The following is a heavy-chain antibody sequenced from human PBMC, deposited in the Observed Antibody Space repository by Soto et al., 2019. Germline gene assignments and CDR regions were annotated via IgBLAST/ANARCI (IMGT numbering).Heavy chain of an antibody. V-gene: IGHV4-34*01. Sequence: GKGLEWVGEINHSGSTNYNPSLKSRVTISLDTSKNQFSLKLSSVTAADTAVYYCARGFRFQAKGGIRVCSTVSAFLLNRSSDL. CDR3: ARGFRFQAKGGIRVCSTVSAFLLNRSSDL. D-gene: IGHD2-8*01. CDR2: INHSGST. J-gene: IGHJ2*01.